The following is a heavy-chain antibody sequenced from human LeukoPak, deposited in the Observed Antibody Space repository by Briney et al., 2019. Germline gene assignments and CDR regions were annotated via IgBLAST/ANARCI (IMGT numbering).Heavy chain of an antibody. J-gene: IGHJ5*02. Sequence: SETLSLTCTVSGGSISSYYWSWIRQPPGKGLEWIGYIYTSGSTNYNPSLKSRVTISVDTSKNQFSLKLSSGTAADTAVYYCARHESWNWFDPWGQGTLVTVSS. CDR1: GGSISSYY. V-gene: IGHV4-4*09. CDR2: IYTSGST. CDR3: ARHESWNWFDP.